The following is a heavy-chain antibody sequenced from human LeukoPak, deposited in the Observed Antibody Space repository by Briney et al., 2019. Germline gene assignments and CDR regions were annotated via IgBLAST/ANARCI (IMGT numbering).Heavy chain of an antibody. V-gene: IGHV3-21*01. CDR3: AREDRRRYWFDP. Sequence: PGGSLRLSCAASGFSFSSYNMNWARQAPGKGPEWVSSITSSGSYMFYADSVKGRFTISRDNAENSLYLQMNSLRAEDTAVYYCAREDRRRYWFDPWGQGTLVTVSS. J-gene: IGHJ5*02. CDR2: ITSSGSYM. CDR1: GFSFSSYN.